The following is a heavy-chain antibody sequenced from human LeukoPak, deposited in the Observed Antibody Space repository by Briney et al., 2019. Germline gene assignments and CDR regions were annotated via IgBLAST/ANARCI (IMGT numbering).Heavy chain of an antibody. D-gene: IGHD3-3*01. J-gene: IGHJ3*02. Sequence: SQTLSLTCAISGDSVSGSGVAWNWVRLSPSRGLEWLGRTFYRSKWYNHYALSVKSRITIAADTSKNQFSLQLDAVTPGDTALYYCTRGNTLFGVIILRYDAFDIWGQGTRVTVSS. CDR2: TFYRSKWYN. CDR3: TRGNTLFGVIILRYDAFDI. V-gene: IGHV6-1*01. CDR1: GDSVSGSGVA.